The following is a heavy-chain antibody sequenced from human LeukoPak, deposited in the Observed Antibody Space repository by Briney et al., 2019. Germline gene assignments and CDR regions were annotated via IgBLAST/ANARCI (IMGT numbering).Heavy chain of an antibody. CDR2: ISLNGGSS. D-gene: IGHD3-22*01. J-gene: IGHJ4*02. Sequence: GGSLRLSCVASGFTFDEYGMSWVRHPPGKGLEWVCGISLNGGSSGYAASVKGRFTICRDKAKNSLYLEMNSLRVEDKAFYYCLRGIRMMVGWGQGTLVTVSS. V-gene: IGHV3-20*04. CDR1: GFTFDEYG. CDR3: LRGIRMMVG.